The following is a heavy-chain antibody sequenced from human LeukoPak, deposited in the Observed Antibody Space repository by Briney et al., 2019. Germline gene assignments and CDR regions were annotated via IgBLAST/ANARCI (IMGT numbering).Heavy chain of an antibody. CDR2: ISAYNGNT. CDR3: ARDLGYYFDY. V-gene: IGHV1-18*01. CDR1: GYTFSSYG. Sequence: GASVNVSCKASGYTFSSYGISWVRQAPGQGLEWMGWISAYNGNTNYAQKLQGRVAMTTDTSTSTAYMELRSLRSDDTAVYYCARDLGYYFDYWGQGTLVTVSS. J-gene: IGHJ4*02.